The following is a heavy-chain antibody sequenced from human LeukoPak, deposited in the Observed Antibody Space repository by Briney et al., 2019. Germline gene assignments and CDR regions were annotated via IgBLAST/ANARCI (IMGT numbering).Heavy chain of an antibody. J-gene: IGHJ5*02. CDR1: GYTFTSYG. CDR2: ISAYNGNT. V-gene: IGHV1-18*01. D-gene: IGHD1-1*01. CDR3: ARRALTLDEYWFDP. Sequence: ASVKVSCKASGYTFTSYGISWVRQAPGQGLEWMGWISAYNGNTNYAQKLQGRVTMTTDTSTSTAYMELRSLRSEDTAVYYCARRALTLDEYWFDPWGQGTLVTVSS.